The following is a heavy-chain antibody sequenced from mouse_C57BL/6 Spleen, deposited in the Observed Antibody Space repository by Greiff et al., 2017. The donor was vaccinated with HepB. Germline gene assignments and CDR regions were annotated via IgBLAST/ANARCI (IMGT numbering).Heavy chain of an antibody. V-gene: IGHV6-3*01. CDR3: TGDGNYYWYFDV. Sequence: EVMLVESGGGLVQPGGSMKLSCVASGFTFSNYWMNWVRQSPEKGLEWVAQIRLKSDNYATHYAESVKGRFTISRDDSKSSVYLQMNNLRAEDTGIYYCTGDGNYYWYFDVWGTGTTVTVSS. CDR1: GFTFSNYW. CDR2: IRLKSDNYAT. J-gene: IGHJ1*03. D-gene: IGHD2-1*01.